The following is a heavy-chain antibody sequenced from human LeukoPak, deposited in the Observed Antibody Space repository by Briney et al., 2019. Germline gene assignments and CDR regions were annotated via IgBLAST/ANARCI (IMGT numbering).Heavy chain of an antibody. V-gene: IGHV3-23*01. CDR1: GFTFSSYW. CDR2: ISGSGGST. D-gene: IGHD3-3*01. CDR3: AKGYYDFWSGLNY. Sequence: GSLRLSCAASGFTFSSYWMSWVRQAPGKGLEWVSAISGSGGSTYYADSVKGRFTISRDNSKNTLYLQMNSLRAEDTAVYYCAKGYYDFWSGLNYWGQGTLVTVSS. J-gene: IGHJ4*02.